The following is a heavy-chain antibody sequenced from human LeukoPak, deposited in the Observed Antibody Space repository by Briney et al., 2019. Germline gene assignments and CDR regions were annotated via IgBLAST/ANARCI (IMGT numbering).Heavy chain of an antibody. Sequence: GRSLRLSCAASGFTFSSYAMHWVRQAPGKGLEWVAVISYDGSNKYYADSVKGRFTISRDNSKNTLYLQMNSLRAEDTAVYYCAKDPYSGWYKGYFDYWGQGTLVTVSS. V-gene: IGHV3-30-3*01. D-gene: IGHD6-19*01. CDR2: ISYDGSNK. CDR3: AKDPYSGWYKGYFDY. CDR1: GFTFSSYA. J-gene: IGHJ4*02.